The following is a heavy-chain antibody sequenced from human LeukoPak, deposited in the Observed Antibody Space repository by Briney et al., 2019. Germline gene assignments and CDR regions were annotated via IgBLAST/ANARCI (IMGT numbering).Heavy chain of an antibody. CDR2: ITANSAGT. J-gene: IGHJ4*02. D-gene: IGHD2-21*01. V-gene: IGHV3-23*01. CDR1: GFYYNNYG. Sequence: GGSLRLSCVASGFYYNNYGMNWVRQAPGKGLEWVAGITANSAGTYHADSVRGRFTISRDNSKNTLYLQMNSLRVEDTAVYYCARAPVTSCRGAYCYPFDYWGQGTLVTVSS. CDR3: ARAPVTSCRGAYCYPFDY.